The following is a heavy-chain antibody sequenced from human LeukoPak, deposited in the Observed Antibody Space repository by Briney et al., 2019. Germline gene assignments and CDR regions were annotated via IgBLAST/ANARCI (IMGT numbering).Heavy chain of an antibody. CDR3: AKDLLFRVDYDFWSGYPLDAFDI. D-gene: IGHD3-3*01. V-gene: IGHV3-23*01. Sequence: GGSLRLSCAASGFTFSSYAMSWVRQAPGKGLKWVSAISGSGGSTYYADSVKGRFTISRDNSKNTLYLQMNSLRAEDTAVYYCAKDLLFRVDYDFWSGYPLDAFDIWGQGTMVTVSS. CDR2: ISGSGGST. CDR1: GFTFSSYA. J-gene: IGHJ3*02.